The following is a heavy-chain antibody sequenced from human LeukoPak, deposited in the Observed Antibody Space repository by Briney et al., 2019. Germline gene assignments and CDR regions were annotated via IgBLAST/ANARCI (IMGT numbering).Heavy chain of an antibody. CDR2: IIPIFGTA. CDR3: ARVVTMVRGVIIDYFDY. CDR1: GGTFSSYA. J-gene: IGHJ4*02. D-gene: IGHD3-10*01. V-gene: IGHV1-69*05. Sequence: SVKVSCKASGGTFSSYAISWVRQAPGQGLEWMGGIIPIFGTANYAQKFQGRVTITTDESTSTAYMELRSLRSDDTAVYYCARVVTMVRGVIIDYFDYWGQGTLVTVSS.